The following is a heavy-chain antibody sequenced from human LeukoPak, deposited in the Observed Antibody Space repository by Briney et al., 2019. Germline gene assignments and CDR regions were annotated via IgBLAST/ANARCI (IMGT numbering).Heavy chain of an antibody. Sequence: ASVKVSCKASGYTFTSYGISWVRQAPGQGLEWMGWISAYNSNTNYAQKLQGRVTMTTDTSTSTAYMELRSLRSDDTAVYYCARDQGMYSSGWYEIDYWGQGTLVTVSS. CDR1: GYTFTSYG. CDR3: ARDQGMYSSGWYEIDY. CDR2: ISAYNSNT. J-gene: IGHJ4*02. D-gene: IGHD6-19*01. V-gene: IGHV1-18*01.